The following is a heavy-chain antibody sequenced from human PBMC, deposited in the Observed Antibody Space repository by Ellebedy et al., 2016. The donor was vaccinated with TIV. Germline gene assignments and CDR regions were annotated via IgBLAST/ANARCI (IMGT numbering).Heavy chain of an antibody. CDR2: ISSTSTYI. D-gene: IGHD4-23*01. CDR1: GFTFHDYA. J-gene: IGHJ2*01. V-gene: IGHV3-21*04. Sequence: PGGSLRLSCAASGFTFHDYAMHWVRQAPGKGLEWVASISSTSTYIYYADSVKGRFTISRDNSKNTLYLQMNSLRVEDTAVYYCAKAHDNGGNSNWYLALWGRGTLVTVSS. CDR3: AKAHDNGGNSNWYLAL.